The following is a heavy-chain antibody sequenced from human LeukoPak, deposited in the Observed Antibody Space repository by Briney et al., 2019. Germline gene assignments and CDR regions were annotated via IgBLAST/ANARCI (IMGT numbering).Heavy chain of an antibody. D-gene: IGHD6-13*01. CDR3: ARMAAAGTGWYYCYGMDV. V-gene: IGHV1-69*06. J-gene: IGHJ6*04. Sequence: GSSVKVSCKASGGTFSSYAISWVRQAPGQGLEWMGGIIPIFGTANYAQKFQGRVTITADKSTSTAYMELSSLRSEDTAVYYCARMAAAGTGWYYCYGMDVWGKGTTVTVSS. CDR2: IIPIFGTA. CDR1: GGTFSSYA.